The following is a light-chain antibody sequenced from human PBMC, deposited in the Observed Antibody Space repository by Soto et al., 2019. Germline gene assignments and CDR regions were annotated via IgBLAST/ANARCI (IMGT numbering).Light chain of an antibody. J-gene: IGKJ1*01. CDR3: QQYGISPRT. CDR2: GAS. CDR1: QSVTSNY. Sequence: EIVLTQSPGTLSLSPGERATLSCRASQSVTSNYLAWYQQKPGQAPSRLIYGASSRATGISDRFSGSGSGTDFTLTISRVEYEDFAVYYCQQYGISPRTSGQGTKVDI. V-gene: IGKV3-20*01.